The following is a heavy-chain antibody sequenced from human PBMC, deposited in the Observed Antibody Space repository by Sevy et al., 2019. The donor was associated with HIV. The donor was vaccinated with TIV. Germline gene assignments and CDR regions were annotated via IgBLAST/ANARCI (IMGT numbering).Heavy chain of an antibody. J-gene: IGHJ4*02. CDR3: AREGCTKPHDY. CDR2: LSFGCGEI. Sequence: GGSLRLSCAASGFTFSKYSMSWVRQPPGKGLGWVSILSFGCGEINHADSVKGRFTITSDNSKNSLYQQMNNLRAEDTAVYCCAREGCTKPHDYWGQGTLVTVSS. V-gene: IGHV3-23*01. CDR1: GFTFSKYS. D-gene: IGHD2-8*01.